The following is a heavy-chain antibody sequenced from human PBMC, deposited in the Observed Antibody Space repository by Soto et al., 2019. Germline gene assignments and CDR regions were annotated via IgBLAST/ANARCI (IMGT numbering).Heavy chain of an antibody. J-gene: IGHJ4*02. V-gene: IGHV3-48*01. CDR2: ISSSSSTI. CDR3: VLWPPYYFDY. CDR1: GLTVSSNY. Sequence: GGSLRLSCAASGLTVSSNYMSWVRQAPGKGLEWVSYISSSSSTIYYADSVKGRFTISRDNAKNSLYLQMNSLRAEDTAVYYCVLWPPYYFDYWGQGTLVTVSS. D-gene: IGHD3-10*01.